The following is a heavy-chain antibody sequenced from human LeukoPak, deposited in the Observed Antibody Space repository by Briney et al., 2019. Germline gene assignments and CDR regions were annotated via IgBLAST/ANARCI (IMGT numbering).Heavy chain of an antibody. Sequence: GGSLRLSCAASGFTFSSYWMHWVRQVPGKGLQWVSGISGGGSPYDADSVKGRFTISRDNSKNTLYLQMKSLRAEDTAIYYCAKDEGGTLEAPYPALDVWGQGTMVTVSS. CDR3: AKDEGGTLEAPYPALDV. D-gene: IGHD1-7*01. J-gene: IGHJ3*01. V-gene: IGHV3-23*01. CDR2: ISGGGSP. CDR1: GFTFSSYW.